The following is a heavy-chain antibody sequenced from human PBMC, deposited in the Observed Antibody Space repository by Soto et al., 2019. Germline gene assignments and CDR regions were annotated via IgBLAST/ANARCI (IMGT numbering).Heavy chain of an antibody. J-gene: IGHJ3*02. Sequence: QVQLVESGGGLVKPGGSLRLSCAASGFTFSDYYMSWIRQAPGKGLEWVSYISSSGSTIYYADSVKGRFTISRDNAKNSLYLQMNSLRAEDTAVYYCARKDIVLVPAGDLPNDAFDIWGQGTMVTVSS. V-gene: IGHV3-11*01. CDR3: ARKDIVLVPAGDLPNDAFDI. CDR2: ISSSGSTI. CDR1: GFTFSDYY. D-gene: IGHD2-2*01.